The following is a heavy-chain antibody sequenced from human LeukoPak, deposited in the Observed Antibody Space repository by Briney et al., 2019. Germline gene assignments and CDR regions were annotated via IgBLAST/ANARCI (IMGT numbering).Heavy chain of an antibody. D-gene: IGHD3-16*01. J-gene: IGHJ4*02. Sequence: ASVKVSGKASGYSFTGYFLHWVRQAPGQGLEWMGWINPNNGLTNYTQKFKGRVTMTRDTSSATGYMELNRLTSDDTAVFYCARAWGSLYYFDHWGQGTLVTVSS. CDR2: INPNNGLT. CDR1: GYSFTGYF. V-gene: IGHV1-2*02. CDR3: ARAWGSLYYFDH.